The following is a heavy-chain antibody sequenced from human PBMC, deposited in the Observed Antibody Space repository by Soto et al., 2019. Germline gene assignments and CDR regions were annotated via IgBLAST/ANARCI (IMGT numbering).Heavy chain of an antibody. J-gene: IGHJ4*02. CDR1: GYTFTNFG. Sequence: QVQLVQSGAEVKKPGASVKVSCKASGYTFTNFGISWVRQAPGQGLEWMGWISAYNGNTNYAEKFQGRVTMAPDSSTSTAYMAVRSLRFDDTAGYYCARGGTPIAYWGQGTLVTVSS. D-gene: IGHD3-16*01. CDR2: ISAYNGNT. CDR3: ARGGTPIAY. V-gene: IGHV1-18*01.